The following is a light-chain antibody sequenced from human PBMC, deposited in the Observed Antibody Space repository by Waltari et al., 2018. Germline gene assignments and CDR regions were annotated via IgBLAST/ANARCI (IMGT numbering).Light chain of an antibody. J-gene: IGKJ1*01. Sequence: SCKARQSVGSNHIAWYHNRPRQAPTLLIYGASSSATGIPDRFRGRASETDFNHSISRLEPEDFAVDDWKHYVRTWAFDQGTKVEIK. CDR1: QSVGSNH. CDR3: KHYVRTWA. V-gene: IGKV3-20*01. CDR2: GAS.